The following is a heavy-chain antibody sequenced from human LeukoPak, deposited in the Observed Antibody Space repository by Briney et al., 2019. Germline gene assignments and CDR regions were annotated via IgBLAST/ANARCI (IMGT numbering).Heavy chain of an antibody. Sequence: GGSLRLSCAASGFTFSSYSMNWVRQAPGKGLEWVSYISGSTTIIYYADSVKGRFTTSRDNAKNSLYLQVNSLRDEDTAVYYCARGSGYFVSGSYYQFDYWGQGTLVTVSS. V-gene: IGHV3-48*02. CDR1: GFTFSSYS. CDR2: ISGSTTII. D-gene: IGHD3-10*01. CDR3: ARGSGYFVSGSYYQFDY. J-gene: IGHJ4*02.